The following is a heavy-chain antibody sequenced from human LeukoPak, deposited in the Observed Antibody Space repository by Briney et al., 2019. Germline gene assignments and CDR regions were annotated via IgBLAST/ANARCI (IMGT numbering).Heavy chain of an antibody. J-gene: IGHJ4*02. D-gene: IGHD3-9*01. V-gene: IGHV5-51*01. CDR3: ARHRSSLTGYSPYFDY. Sequence: PGESLKISCKGSGYSFTSYWIGWVRQMPGKGLEWMGIIYPGDSDTRYSPSFQGQVTISADKSISTAYLQWSSLKASDTAMYYCARHRSSLTGYSPYFDYWGQGTLVTVSS. CDR1: GYSFTSYW. CDR2: IYPGDSDT.